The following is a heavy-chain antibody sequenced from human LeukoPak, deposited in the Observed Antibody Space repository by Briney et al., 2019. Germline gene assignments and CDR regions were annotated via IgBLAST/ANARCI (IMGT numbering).Heavy chain of an antibody. J-gene: IGHJ4*02. CDR2: ISGSGRST. CDR3: AARGPYFDY. D-gene: IGHD3-10*01. CDR1: GFTFRTYA. V-gene: IGHV3-23*01. Sequence: PGGSLRLSCAASGFTFRTYAMSWVRQAPGKGLEWVSAISGSGRSTYYADSVQGRFTISRDNSKNTLYLQMNSLRAEDMAVYYCAARGPYFDYWGQGTLVTVSS.